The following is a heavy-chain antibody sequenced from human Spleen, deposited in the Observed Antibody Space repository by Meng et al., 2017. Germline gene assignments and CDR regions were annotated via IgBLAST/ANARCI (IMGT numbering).Heavy chain of an antibody. CDR2: MNPNSGNT. CDR3: ARGRPLEWLYYYYYGMDV. J-gene: IGHJ6*02. CDR1: GYTFTGYY. V-gene: IGHV1-8*02. Sequence: ASVKVSCKAFGYTFTGYYMHWVRQAPGQGLEWMGWMNPNSGNTGYAQKFQGRVTMTRNTSISTAYMELSSLRSEDTAVYYCARGRPLEWLYYYYYGMDVWGQGTMVTVSS. D-gene: IGHD3-3*01.